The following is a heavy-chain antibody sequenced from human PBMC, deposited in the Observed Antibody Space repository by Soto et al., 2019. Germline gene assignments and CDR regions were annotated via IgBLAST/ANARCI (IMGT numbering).Heavy chain of an antibody. V-gene: IGHV3-48*02. D-gene: IGHD3-22*01. CDR3: ARENDSSGYYYYYYGMDV. J-gene: IGHJ6*02. CDR2: ISSSSSTI. Sequence: GGSLRLSCAASGFTFSSYSMNWVRQAPGKGLEWVSYISSSSSTIYYADSVKGRFTISRDNAKNSLYLQMNSLRDEDTAVYYCARENDSSGYYYYYYGMDVWGQGTTVTVSS. CDR1: GFTFSSYS.